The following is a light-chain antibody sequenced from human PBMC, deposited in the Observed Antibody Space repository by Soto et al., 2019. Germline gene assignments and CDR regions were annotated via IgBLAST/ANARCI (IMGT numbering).Light chain of an antibody. CDR3: QQYVTRPPLT. V-gene: IGKV3-15*01. Sequence: EIVMTQSPVTLSVSPGERATLSCRASQSVDGKLAWYQQKPGQAPRLLIYGASTRATGIPARFSGSGSGTAFTLNIRSLQSEDFADYYCQQYVTRPPLTFGGGTKVEIK. CDR2: GAS. CDR1: QSVDGK. J-gene: IGKJ4*01.